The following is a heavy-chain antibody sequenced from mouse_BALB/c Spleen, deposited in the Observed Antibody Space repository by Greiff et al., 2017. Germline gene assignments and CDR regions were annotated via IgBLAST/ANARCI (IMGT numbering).Heavy chain of an antibody. Sequence: EVKLQESGAELVKPGASVKLSCTASGFNIKDTYMHWVKQRPEQGLEWIGRIDPANGNTKYDPKFQGKATITADTSSNTAYLQLSSLTSEDTAVYYCAREGLTVPFDYWGQGTTLTVSS. CDR3: AREGLTVPFDY. J-gene: IGHJ2*01. CDR2: IDPANGNT. V-gene: IGHV14-3*02. D-gene: IGHD1-1*01. CDR1: GFNIKDTY.